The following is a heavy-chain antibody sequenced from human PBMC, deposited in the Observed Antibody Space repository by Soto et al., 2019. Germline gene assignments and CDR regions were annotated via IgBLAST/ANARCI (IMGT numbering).Heavy chain of an antibody. CDR3: ARGPSESSGYYGG. Sequence: SETLSLTCTVSGGSISSGGYYWSWIRQHPGKGLEWIGYIYYSGSTYYNPSLKSRVTISVDTSKNQFSLKLSSVTAADTAVYYCARGPSESSGYYGGWGQGTLVTVSS. V-gene: IGHV4-31*03. CDR2: IYYSGST. J-gene: IGHJ4*02. CDR1: GGSISSGGYY. D-gene: IGHD3-22*01.